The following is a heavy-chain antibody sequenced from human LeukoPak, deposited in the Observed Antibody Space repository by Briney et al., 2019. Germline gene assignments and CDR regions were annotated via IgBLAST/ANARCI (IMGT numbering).Heavy chain of an antibody. D-gene: IGHD6-13*01. CDR3: ARGADSSSWFTSPDY. CDR1: VYTFTSYY. Sequence: ASVKVSCKESVYTFTSYYMHWVRQAPGQGLEWMGIINPSGGSASYAQKFQGRVTMTRDMSTSTVYMELSSLRSEDAAVYYCARGADSSSWFTSPDYWGQGTLVTVSS. V-gene: IGHV1-46*01. J-gene: IGHJ4*02. CDR2: INPSGGSA.